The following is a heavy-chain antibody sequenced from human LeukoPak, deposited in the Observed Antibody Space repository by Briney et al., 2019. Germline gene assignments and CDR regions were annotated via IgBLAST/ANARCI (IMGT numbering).Heavy chain of an antibody. J-gene: IGHJ4*02. V-gene: IGHV3-7*01. CDR1: GFTVSSNY. Sequence: GGSLRLSCAASGFTVSSNYMSWVRQAPGKGLEWVANIKQDGSEKYYVDSVKGRFTISRDNAKNSLYLQMNSLRAEDTAVYYCARDKATYDSSGYYSNWGQGTLVTVSS. D-gene: IGHD3-22*01. CDR2: IKQDGSEK. CDR3: ARDKATYDSSGYYSN.